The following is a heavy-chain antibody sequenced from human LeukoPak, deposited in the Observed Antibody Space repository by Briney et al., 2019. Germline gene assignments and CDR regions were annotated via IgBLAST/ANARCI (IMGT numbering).Heavy chain of an antibody. V-gene: IGHV3-53*01. J-gene: IGHJ4*02. CDR2: TYSGGTT. CDR3: ARDSYDGSGSYYRYTFDY. Sequence: PGGSLRLSCAASGFTVSINYMGWVRQAPGKGLEWVSATYSGGTTYYADSVKGQFTISRDNSKNTLYLQMNSLRAEDTDVYYCARDSYDGSGSYYRYTFDYWGQGTLVTVSS. D-gene: IGHD3-10*01. CDR1: GFTVSINY.